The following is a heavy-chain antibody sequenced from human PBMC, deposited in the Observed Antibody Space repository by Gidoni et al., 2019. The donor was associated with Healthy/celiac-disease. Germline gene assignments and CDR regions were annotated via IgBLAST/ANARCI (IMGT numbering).Heavy chain of an antibody. D-gene: IGHD6-13*01. CDR1: GFPFSSYA. CDR2: ISYDGSNK. Sequence: QVQLVESGGGVVQPGRSLRLSCAASGFPFSSYAMHWVRQAPGKGREWVAVISYDGSNKYYADSVKGRFTISRDNSKNTLYLQMNSRRAEDTAVYYCARGVYSSSWYEGWGYYYYGMDVWGQGTTVTVSS. CDR3: ARGVYSSSWYEGWGYYYYGMDV. J-gene: IGHJ6*02. V-gene: IGHV3-30*04.